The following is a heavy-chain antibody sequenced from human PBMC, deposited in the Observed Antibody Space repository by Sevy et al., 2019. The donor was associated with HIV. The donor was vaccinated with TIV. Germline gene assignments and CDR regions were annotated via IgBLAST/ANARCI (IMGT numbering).Heavy chain of an antibody. D-gene: IGHD2-2*01. CDR2: ISPNSGGT. Sequence: ASVKVSCKASGYTFTGYYMHWVRQAPGQGLEWMGRISPNSGGTNYAQKFQGRVTMTRDTSISTAYMELSRLRSDDTAVYYCARGVVVVPAARGYYYGMDVWGQGTTVTVSS. CDR1: GYTFTGYY. V-gene: IGHV1-2*06. CDR3: ARGVVVVPAARGYYYGMDV. J-gene: IGHJ6*02.